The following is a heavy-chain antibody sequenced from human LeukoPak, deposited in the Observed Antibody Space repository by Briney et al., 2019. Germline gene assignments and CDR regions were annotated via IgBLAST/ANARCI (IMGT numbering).Heavy chain of an antibody. CDR3: ARYRAYSGYDLAY. D-gene: IGHD5-12*01. J-gene: IGHJ4*02. V-gene: IGHV1-8*01. Sequence: ASVKVSCKASGYTFTSYEINWVRQATGQGLEWMGWMNPNSGNTGYAQNFQGRVIMTRNTSISTAYMEMSSLTSEDTAVYYCARYRAYSGYDLAYWGQGTLVTVSS. CDR2: MNPNSGNT. CDR1: GYTFTSYE.